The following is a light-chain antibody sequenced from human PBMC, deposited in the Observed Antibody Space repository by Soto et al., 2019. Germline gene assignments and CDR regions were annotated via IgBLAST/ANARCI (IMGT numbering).Light chain of an antibody. J-gene: IGKJ4*01. CDR1: QSVLYSSNNKNY. V-gene: IGKV4-1*01. CDR3: QQYDAWPPGT. CDR2: WAS. Sequence: DIVMTQSPDSLAVSLGERATINCKSSQSVLYSSNNKNYLAWYQQKPGQPPKLLIYWASTRESGVPDRFSGSGSGTDFTLTISSLQAEDVAVYFCQQYDAWPPGTFGGGTTVEI.